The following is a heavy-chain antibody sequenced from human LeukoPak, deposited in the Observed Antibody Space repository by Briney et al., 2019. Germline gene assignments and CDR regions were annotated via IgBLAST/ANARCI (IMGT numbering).Heavy chain of an antibody. CDR2: ISAYNGNT. V-gene: IGHV1-18*01. CDR3: AVEHSGGLKWNLWGLFASYYTYYYMDV. D-gene: IGHD2-21*01. J-gene: IGHJ6*03. Sequence: ASVKVSCKASGYTFTSYGISWVRRAPGQGLEWMGWISAYNGNTNYAQKLQGRVTMTRDMSTTTVYMDLRSLRSEDTAVYFCAVEHSGGLKWNLWGLFASYYTYYYMDVWGRGTTVTVSS. CDR1: GYTFTSYG.